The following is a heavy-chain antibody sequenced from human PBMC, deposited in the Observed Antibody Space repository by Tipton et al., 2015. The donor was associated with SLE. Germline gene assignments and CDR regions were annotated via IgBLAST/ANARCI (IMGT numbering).Heavy chain of an antibody. D-gene: IGHD2-8*02. Sequence: GSLRLSCVVSGFTFSSSAMTWVRQAPGKGLEWVSGISGSGDRTHYGDSVKGRFTISRDNAKNSLFLEISSLRADDMAIYYCARASADVLVYYFDYWGQGTLVTVSS. V-gene: IGHV3-23*01. CDR2: ISGSGDRT. J-gene: IGHJ4*02. CDR3: ARASADVLVYYFDY. CDR1: GFTFSSSA.